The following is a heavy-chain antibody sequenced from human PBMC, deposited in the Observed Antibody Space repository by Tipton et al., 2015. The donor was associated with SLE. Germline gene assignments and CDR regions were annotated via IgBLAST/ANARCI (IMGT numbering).Heavy chain of an antibody. CDR3: ARGLWELLHDGFDI. CDR1: GYSISSGYY. J-gene: IGHJ3*02. V-gene: IGHV4-38-2*01. Sequence: GLVKPSETLSLTCAVSGYSISSGYYWGWIRQPPGKGLEWIGSIYHSGSTYYNPSLKSRVTISVDTSKNQFSLRLSSVTAADTAVYYCARGLWELLHDGFDIWGQGTMVTVSS. D-gene: IGHD1-26*01. CDR2: IYHSGST.